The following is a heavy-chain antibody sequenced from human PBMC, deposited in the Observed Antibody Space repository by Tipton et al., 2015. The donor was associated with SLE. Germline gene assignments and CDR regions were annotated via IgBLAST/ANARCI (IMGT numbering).Heavy chain of an antibody. D-gene: IGHD3-10*01. V-gene: IGHV4-34*01. CDR3: ASRLMVQGVMGY. Sequence: TLSLTCAVYGGSFSGYYWSWIRQPPGKGLEWIGEINHSGSTYYNPSLKSRVTISVDTSKNQFSLKLSSVTAADTAVYYCASRLMVQGVMGYWGQGTLVTVSS. J-gene: IGHJ4*02. CDR1: GGSFSGYY. CDR2: INHSGST.